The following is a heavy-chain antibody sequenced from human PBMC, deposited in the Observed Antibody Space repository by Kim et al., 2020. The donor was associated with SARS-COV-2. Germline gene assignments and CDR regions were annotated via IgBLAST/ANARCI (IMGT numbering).Heavy chain of an antibody. CDR3: ARGTVVGRGGFDY. Sequence: GGSLRLSCAASGFTFSSYSVNWVRQAPGKGPQWVSYISSSNTTIYYADSVKGRFTISRDNAKNSLYLQMNSLRDEDTAVYYCARGTVVGRGGFDYWGQGTVVTVSS. CDR1: GFTFSSYS. J-gene: IGHJ4*02. V-gene: IGHV3-48*02. CDR2: ISSSNTTI. D-gene: IGHD6-19*01.